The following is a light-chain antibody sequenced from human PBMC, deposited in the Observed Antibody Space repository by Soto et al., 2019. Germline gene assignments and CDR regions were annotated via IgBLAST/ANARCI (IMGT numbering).Light chain of an antibody. CDR2: GAS. CDR3: QQYNNFPPLFT. V-gene: IGKV1-33*01. Sequence: DIPMTQSPSSLSASVGDIVTITCQASQDISNYLNWYQQKAGKAPKLLIYGASNLETGVPSRFSRSGSGTDFTFTITSLHPEDFATYYCQQYNNFPPLFTFGPGTKVYIK. J-gene: IGKJ3*01. CDR1: QDISNY.